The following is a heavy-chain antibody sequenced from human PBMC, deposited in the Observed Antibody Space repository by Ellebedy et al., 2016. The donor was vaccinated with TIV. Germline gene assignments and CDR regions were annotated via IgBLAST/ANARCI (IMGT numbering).Heavy chain of an antibody. J-gene: IGHJ4*02. CDR3: ARHSGYYWSYFDS. Sequence: ASVKVSCKASGGTFSNYGFSWVRQAPGQGLEWMGGIIPIFGTTTYAQKFQGRVTITADQLGSTVYMELSSLRSEDAAVYYCARHSGYYWSYFDSWGQGTLVTVSS. D-gene: IGHD3-22*01. CDR2: IIPIFGTT. V-gene: IGHV1-69*13. CDR1: GGTFSNYG.